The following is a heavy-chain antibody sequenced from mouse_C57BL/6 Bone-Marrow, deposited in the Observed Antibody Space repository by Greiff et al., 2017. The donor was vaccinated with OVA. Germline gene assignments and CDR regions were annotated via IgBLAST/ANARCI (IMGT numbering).Heavy chain of an antibody. CDR3: ARRILCLFAY. D-gene: IGHD6-1*01. CDR1: GYAFSSSW. J-gene: IGHJ3*01. CDR2: IYPGDGDT. Sequence: VQLVESGPELVKPGASVKISCKASGYAFSSSWMNWVKQRPGQGLEWIGRIYPGDGDTNYNGKFKGKATLTADKSSSTAYMQLSSLTSEDSAVYFCARRILCLFAYWGQGTMVTVSA. V-gene: IGHV1-82*01.